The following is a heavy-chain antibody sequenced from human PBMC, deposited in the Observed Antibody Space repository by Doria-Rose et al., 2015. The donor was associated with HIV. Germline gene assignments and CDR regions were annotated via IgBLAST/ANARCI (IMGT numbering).Heavy chain of an antibody. Sequence: SGSVLVKPTETLTLTCTVSGVSLSSPGMGVSWIRQPPGKALEWLANIFSDDERSYKPSLKSRLTISTGTSKSQVVLTMTDMDPVDTATYYCARIKSSRWYHKYYFDFWGQGTLVIVSA. D-gene: IGHD6-13*01. CDR2: IFSDDER. J-gene: IGHJ4*02. V-gene: IGHV2-26*01. CDR3: ARIKSSRWYHKYYFDF. CDR1: GVSLSSPGMG.